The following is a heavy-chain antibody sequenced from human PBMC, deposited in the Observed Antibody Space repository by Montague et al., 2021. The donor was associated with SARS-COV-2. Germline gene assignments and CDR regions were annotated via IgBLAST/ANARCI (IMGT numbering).Heavy chain of an antibody. J-gene: IGHJ6*02. V-gene: IGHV4-39*07. Sequence: SETLSLTCTVSGGSISSSSYYWNWIRQPPGKGLEWIGSIYYSGSTYYNLSLKSRVTMSVNTSKNQFSLRLSSLIAADTAVYYCATLSRRTAAGTRDYFGLDVWGQGTTVVVSS. D-gene: IGHD6-13*01. CDR2: IYYSGST. CDR1: GGSISSSSYY. CDR3: ATLSRRTAAGTRDYFGLDV.